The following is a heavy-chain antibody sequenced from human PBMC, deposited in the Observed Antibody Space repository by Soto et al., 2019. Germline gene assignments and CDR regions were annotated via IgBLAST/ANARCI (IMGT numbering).Heavy chain of an antibody. J-gene: IGHJ6*02. CDR2: IYYSGST. Sequence: TSETLSLTCTVSGGSISSGGYYWSWIRQHPGKGLEWIGYIYYSGSTYYNPSLKSRVTISVDTSKNQFSLKLSSVTAADTAVYYCARELVTLVRGGLYYYYGMDVWGQGTTVTVSS. CDR1: GGSISSGGYY. D-gene: IGHD3-10*01. CDR3: ARELVTLVRGGLYYYYGMDV. V-gene: IGHV4-31*03.